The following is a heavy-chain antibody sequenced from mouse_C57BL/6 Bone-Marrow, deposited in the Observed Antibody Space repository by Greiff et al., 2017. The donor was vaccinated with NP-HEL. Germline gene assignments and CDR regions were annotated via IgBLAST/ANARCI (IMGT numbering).Heavy chain of an antibody. J-gene: IGHJ1*03. CDR2: IDPSDSYT. Sequence: QVQLQQSGAELVMPGASVKLSCKASGYTLTSYWMHWVKQRPGQGLEWIGEIDPSDSYTNYNQKFKGKSTLTVDKSSSTAYMQLSSLTSEDSAVYYCARERVWYFDVWGTGTTVTVSS. CDR3: ARERVWYFDV. CDR1: GYTLTSYW. V-gene: IGHV1-69*01.